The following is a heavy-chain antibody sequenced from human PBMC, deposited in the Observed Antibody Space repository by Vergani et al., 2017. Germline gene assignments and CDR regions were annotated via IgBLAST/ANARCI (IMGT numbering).Heavy chain of an antibody. CDR1: GGSVDVDEFS. J-gene: IGHJ4*02. V-gene: IGHV4-30-4*08. CDR2: IYFSGST. D-gene: IGHD2-15*01. CDR3: ARSRATRDSIDS. Sequence: QVQLQESGPRLVKPSQTLSLTCTVSGGSVDVDEFSWSWIRQSPGKGLEWIGNIYFSGSTNYNPSLKSRVSMTVDTSKNQFFLKLTSVTAADTAVYFCARSRATRDSIDSWGQGTLVTVSS.